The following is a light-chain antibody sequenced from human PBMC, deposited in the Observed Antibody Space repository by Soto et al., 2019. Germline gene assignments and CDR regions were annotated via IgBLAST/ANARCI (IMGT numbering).Light chain of an antibody. CDR1: SSDVGTYNY. Sequence: QSALTQPASVSGSPGQSITITCTGTSSDVGTYNYVSWYQQHSGKAPKLMIYEVSNRPSGVSNRFSGSKSGNTASLTISGLQAEDEADYYCSAYTSSHTLYVFGSGTKLTVL. CDR3: SAYTSSHTLYV. J-gene: IGLJ1*01. CDR2: EVS. V-gene: IGLV2-14*01.